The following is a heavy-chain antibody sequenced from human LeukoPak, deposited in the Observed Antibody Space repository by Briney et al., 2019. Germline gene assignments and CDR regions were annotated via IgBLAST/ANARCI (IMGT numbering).Heavy chain of an antibody. D-gene: IGHD2-2*01. Sequence: SETLSLTCAVYGGSFSGYYWSWIRQPPGKGLEWIGEINHSGSTNYNPSLKSRVTISVDTSKNQFSLKLSFVTAADTAVYYCARGIQLFMDVWGKGTTVTVSS. CDR2: INHSGST. CDR1: GGSFSGYY. J-gene: IGHJ6*03. V-gene: IGHV4-34*01. CDR3: ARGIQLFMDV.